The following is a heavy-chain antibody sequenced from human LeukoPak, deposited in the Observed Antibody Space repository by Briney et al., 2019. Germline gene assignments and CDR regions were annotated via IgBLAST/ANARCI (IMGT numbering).Heavy chain of an antibody. CDR2: ISLAGRT. J-gene: IGHJ4*02. D-gene: IGHD1-26*01. CDR1: GGSITSTNS. Sequence: PSGTPSLTCGVSGGSITSTNSWSWVRQPPGGGLEWIGEISLAGRTRYNPSLKSRVNISIDESKNHLYLNLASVTAADTAVYYCSRESGPFCPFGHWGQGTLVAVTS. CDR3: SRESGPFCPFGH. V-gene: IGHV4-4*02.